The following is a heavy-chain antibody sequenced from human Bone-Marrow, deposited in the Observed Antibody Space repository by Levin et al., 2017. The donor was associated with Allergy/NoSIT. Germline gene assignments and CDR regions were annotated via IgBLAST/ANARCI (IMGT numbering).Heavy chain of an antibody. J-gene: IGHJ4*02. CDR3: ARGGGLPDY. V-gene: IGHV3-7*04. CDR2: IKVDGSVA. Sequence: GESLKISCAVSGFNIVNSYMNWVRQAPGKGLEWVANIKVDGSVAYYVDSVRGRFTISRDNAKNSVYLQMNSLTVEDGAVYYCARGGGLPDYWGQGTLVTVSS. CDR1: GFNIVNSY.